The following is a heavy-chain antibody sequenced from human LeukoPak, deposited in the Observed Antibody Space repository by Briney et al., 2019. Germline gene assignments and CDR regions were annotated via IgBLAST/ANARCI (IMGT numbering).Heavy chain of an antibody. CDR2: ISASGSQT. J-gene: IGHJ4*02. CDR3: GKGTPRPVY. V-gene: IGHV3-23*01. Sequence: GGSLRLSCVASGFSFSAYAVGWVRRPPGMGLEWVSSISASGSQTDYADSVKGRFTISRDNSKNTFYLQMNSLRAEDTAIYHCGKGTPRPVYWGPGTLVTVSS. CDR1: GFSFSAYA.